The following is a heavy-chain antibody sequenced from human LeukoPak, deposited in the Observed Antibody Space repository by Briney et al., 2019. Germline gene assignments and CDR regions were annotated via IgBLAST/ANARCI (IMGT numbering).Heavy chain of an antibody. Sequence: ASVKVSCKASGGTFSSYAISWVRQAPGQGLEWMGRIIPILGIANYAQQFQGRVTITADKSTSTAYMELSSLRSEDTAVYYCARDPTAAAGTYYYYGMDVWGQGTTVTVSS. CDR2: IIPILGIA. V-gene: IGHV1-69*04. CDR3: ARDPTAAAGTYYYYGMDV. J-gene: IGHJ6*02. CDR1: GGTFSSYA. D-gene: IGHD6-13*01.